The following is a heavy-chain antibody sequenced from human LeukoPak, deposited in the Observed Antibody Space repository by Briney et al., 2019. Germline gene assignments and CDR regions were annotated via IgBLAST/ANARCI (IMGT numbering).Heavy chain of an antibody. V-gene: IGHV7-4-1*02. CDR3: ARGDGYSSSSWGTEWFDP. CDR2: INTHSGNP. CDR1: GYSFNSQG. Sequence: GASVKVSCKAYGYSFNSQGMNWVRQVPGQGLEWMGWINTHSGNPTYAQGFTGRFVFSLDTSVSTAYLQISSLKAEDTAVYYCARGDGYSSSSWGTEWFDPWGQGTLVTVSS. J-gene: IGHJ5*02. D-gene: IGHD6-6*01.